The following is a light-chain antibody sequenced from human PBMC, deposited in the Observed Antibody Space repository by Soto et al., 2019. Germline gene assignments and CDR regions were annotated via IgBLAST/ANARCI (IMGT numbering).Light chain of an antibody. Sequence: QYVLTQPASVSGSPGQSITISCTGTSSDVGGYNYVSWYQQHPGKAPKLMIYEVSNRPSGVSNRFSGSKSGNTASLTISGLQAEDEADYYCSSYTRSSTLVFGTGTKVTVL. CDR1: SSDVGGYNY. CDR2: EVS. CDR3: SSYTRSSTLV. J-gene: IGLJ1*01. V-gene: IGLV2-14*01.